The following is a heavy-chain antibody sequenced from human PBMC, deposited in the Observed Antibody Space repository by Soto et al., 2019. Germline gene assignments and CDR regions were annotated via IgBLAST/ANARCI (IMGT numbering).Heavy chain of an antibody. Sequence: QLQLQESGPGLVKPSETLSLTCTVSGGSISSSSYYWGWIRQPPGKGLEWIGSIYYSGSTYYNPSLTSRVTISVDTSKSQFSLKLSSVTAADTAVYYCVTRGSGWSWVGMDVWGQGTTVTVSS. J-gene: IGHJ6*02. CDR1: GGSISSSSYY. CDR2: IYYSGST. CDR3: VTRGSGWSWVGMDV. D-gene: IGHD6-19*01. V-gene: IGHV4-39*01.